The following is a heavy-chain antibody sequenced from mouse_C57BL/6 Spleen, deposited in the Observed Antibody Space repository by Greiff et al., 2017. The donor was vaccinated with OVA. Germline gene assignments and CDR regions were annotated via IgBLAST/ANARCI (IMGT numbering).Heavy chain of an antibody. CDR2: ISDGGSYT. CDR1: GFTFSSYA. V-gene: IGHV5-4*01. D-gene: IGHD2-5*01. Sequence: EVMLVESGGGLVKPGGSLKLSCAASGFTFSSYAMSWVRQTPEKRLEWVATISDGGSYTYYPDNVKGRFTISRDNAKNNLYLQMSHLKSEDTAMYYCARDNRDYSNYFDDWGQGTTLTVSS. CDR3: ARDNRDYSNYFDD. J-gene: IGHJ2*01.